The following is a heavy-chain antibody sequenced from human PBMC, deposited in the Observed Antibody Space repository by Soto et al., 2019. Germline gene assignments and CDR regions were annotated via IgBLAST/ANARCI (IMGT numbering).Heavy chain of an antibody. CDR1: GGSISSYY. CDR2: IYYSGST. Sequence: SETLSLTCTVSGGSISSYYWSWIRQPPGKGLEWIGYIYYSGSTNYNPSLKSRVTISVDTSKNQFSLKLSSVTAADTAAYYCARGMEGYGEYLVDYWGQGTLVTVSS. CDR3: ARGMEGYGEYLVDY. J-gene: IGHJ4*02. D-gene: IGHD3-10*01. V-gene: IGHV4-59*01.